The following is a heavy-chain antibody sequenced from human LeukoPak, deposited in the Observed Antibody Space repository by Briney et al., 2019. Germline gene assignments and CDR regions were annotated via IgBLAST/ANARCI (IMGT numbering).Heavy chain of an antibody. CDR1: GYTFNRYG. CDR3: ARDFSNTSGFKVVIDY. CDR2: ISCYNGDK. V-gene: IGHV1-18*01. Sequence: ASVKVSCKASGYTFNRYGISWVRQAPGQGPEWMGWISCYNGDKKFEQKFQGRFTMTTDASASTAYMELRGLTSDDTAVYYCARDFSNTSGFKVVIDYWGQGTSVTVSS. J-gene: IGHJ4*02. D-gene: IGHD3-22*01.